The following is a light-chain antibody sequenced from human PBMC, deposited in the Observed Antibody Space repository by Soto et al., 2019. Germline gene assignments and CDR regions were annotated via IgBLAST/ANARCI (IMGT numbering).Light chain of an antibody. J-gene: IGLJ2*01. V-gene: IGLV4-69*01. CDR3: QTWGSGIVV. CDR2: LNSDGSH. Sequence: QLVLTQSPSASASLGASVKLTCTLSSGHSNYAIAWHQQQSEKGTRYLMKLNSDGSHSKGAGIPDRFSGSSSGAERYLPISSLQSEDEADYYCQTWGSGIVVFGGGTKLTVL. CDR1: SGHSNYA.